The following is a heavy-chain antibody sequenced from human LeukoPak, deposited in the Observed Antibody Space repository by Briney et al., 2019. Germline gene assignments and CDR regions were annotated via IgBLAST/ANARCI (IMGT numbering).Heavy chain of an antibody. Sequence: GGSLRLSCAASGFTFSSYGMHWVRQAPGKGLEWVAVISYDGSNKYYADSVKGRFTISRDNSKNTLYLQMNSLRAEDTAVYYCAKTGAYFDWSEGDDAFDIWGQGTMVTVSS. D-gene: IGHD3-9*01. CDR3: AKTGAYFDWSEGDDAFDI. J-gene: IGHJ3*02. CDR2: ISYDGSNK. CDR1: GFTFSSYG. V-gene: IGHV3-30*18.